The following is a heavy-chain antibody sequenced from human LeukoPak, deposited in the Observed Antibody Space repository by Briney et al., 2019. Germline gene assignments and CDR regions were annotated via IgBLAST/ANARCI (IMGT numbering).Heavy chain of an antibody. CDR3: ARHGGSHFLY. D-gene: IGHD1-26*01. CDR2: IYYSGTT. V-gene: IGHV4-59*08. CDR1: GGSISSYY. Sequence: SETLSLTCTVSGGSISSYYWSWIRQPPGKGLEWIAYIYYSGTTKYNPSLKSRATISVDTSKNQFSLKLSSVTAADTAVYYCARHGGSHFLYWGQGILVTVSS. J-gene: IGHJ4*02.